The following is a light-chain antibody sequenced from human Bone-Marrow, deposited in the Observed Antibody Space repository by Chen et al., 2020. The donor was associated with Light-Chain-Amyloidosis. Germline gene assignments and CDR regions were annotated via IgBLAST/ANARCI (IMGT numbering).Light chain of an antibody. V-gene: IGKV4-1*01. CDR2: WAS. CDR3: QQYYSTPYT. Sequence: DIVMTQSPDSLAVSLGARATINCKSSESLLYRSNNKNYLGWYQQKPGQSPKLLMYWASTRESGVPDRCSGSGSGTDFTLTISSLQAEDVAVYYCQQYYSTPYTFGQGTKLEIQ. J-gene: IGKJ2*01. CDR1: ESLLYRSNNKNY.